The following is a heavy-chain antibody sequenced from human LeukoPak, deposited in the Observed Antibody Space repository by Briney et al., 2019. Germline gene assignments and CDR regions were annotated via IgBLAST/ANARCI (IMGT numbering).Heavy chain of an antibody. CDR1: GFTFRSYA. Sequence: GGSLRLSCAASGFTFRSYAMSWVRQAPGKGLEWVSAISGSGGSTYYADSVKGRFTISRDNSKNTLYLQMNSLRAEDTAVYYCAKDGGSSGWETYYFDYWGQGTLVTVSS. V-gene: IGHV3-23*01. J-gene: IGHJ4*02. D-gene: IGHD6-19*01. CDR3: AKDGGSSGWETYYFDY. CDR2: ISGSGGST.